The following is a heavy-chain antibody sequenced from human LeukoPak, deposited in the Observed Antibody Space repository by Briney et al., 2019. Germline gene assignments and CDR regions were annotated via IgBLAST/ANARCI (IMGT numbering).Heavy chain of an antibody. CDR3: ARGYCSGTSCYYPYYFDS. Sequence: SVKVSCKASGGTFSSYAISWVRQAPGQGLEWMGGIIPILGIANYAQKFQGRVTITTDESTSTAYMDLSSLRSEDTAVYYCARGYCSGTSCYYPYYFDSWGQGTLVTVSS. D-gene: IGHD2-2*01. V-gene: IGHV1-69*10. J-gene: IGHJ4*02. CDR1: GGTFSSYA. CDR2: IIPILGIA.